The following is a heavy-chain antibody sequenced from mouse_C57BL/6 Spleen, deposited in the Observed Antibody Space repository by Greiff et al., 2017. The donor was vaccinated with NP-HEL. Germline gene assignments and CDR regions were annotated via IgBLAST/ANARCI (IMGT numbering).Heavy chain of an antibody. Sequence: QVQLQQSGAELVRPGASVKLSCKASGYTFTDYYINWVKQRPGQGLEWIARIYPGSGNTYYNEKFKGKATLTAEKSSSTAYMQLSSLTSEDSAVYFCARGREFDYWGQGTTLTVSS. CDR3: ARGREFDY. CDR2: IYPGSGNT. J-gene: IGHJ2*01. CDR1: GYTFTDYY. V-gene: IGHV1-76*01.